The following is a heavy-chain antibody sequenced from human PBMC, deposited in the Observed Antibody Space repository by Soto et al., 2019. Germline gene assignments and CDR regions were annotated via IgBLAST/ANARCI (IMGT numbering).Heavy chain of an antibody. V-gene: IGHV4-61*08. CDR3: ARDRSQSGYSGYDYYYYGMDV. CDR1: GGSISSGDYS. J-gene: IGHJ6*02. CDR2: IYNSGST. Sequence: PSETLSLTCTVSGGSISSGDYSWSWVRQSPGKGLEWIGYIYNSGSTNYNPSLKSRVTISVDTSKNQFSLKLSSVTAADTAVYYCARDRSQSGYSGYDYYYYGMDVWGQGTTVTVSS. D-gene: IGHD5-12*01.